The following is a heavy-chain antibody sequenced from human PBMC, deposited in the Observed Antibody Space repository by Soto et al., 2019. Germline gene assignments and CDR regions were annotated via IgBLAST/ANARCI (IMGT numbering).Heavy chain of an antibody. CDR2: ISWNSGSI. CDR3: ATLPNGHAFDI. Sequence: HPGGALRLSCAASGFIFSNDCIHWVRQAPGKGLEWVSGISWNSGSIGYADSVKGRFTISRDNAKNSLYLQMNSLRAEDTALYYCATLPNGHAFDIWGQGTMVTVSS. CDR1: GFIFSNDC. V-gene: IGHV3-9*01. J-gene: IGHJ3*02.